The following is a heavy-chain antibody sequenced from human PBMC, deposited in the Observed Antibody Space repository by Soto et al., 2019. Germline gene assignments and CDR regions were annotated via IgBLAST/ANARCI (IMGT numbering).Heavy chain of an antibody. J-gene: IGHJ5*02. D-gene: IGHD3-16*01. V-gene: IGHV4-59*01. CDR2: IYLGGNI. Sequence: QVQLQESGPGLVNPSETLSLTCSVSGASISSYYYTWIRQTPGKGLEWIGYIYLGGNINYYPSFKTRFIISVDTSKNQFAVRLSSVTAADTAVYYCARAYYDTKVYSLDPWGLGTLVTVSS. CDR1: GASISSYY. CDR3: ARAYYDTKVYSLDP.